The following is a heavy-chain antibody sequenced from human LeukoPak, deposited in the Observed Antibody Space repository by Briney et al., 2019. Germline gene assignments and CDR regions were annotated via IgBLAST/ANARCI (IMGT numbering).Heavy chain of an antibody. J-gene: IGHJ4*02. D-gene: IGHD6-13*01. CDR1: GYTFTDHY. CDR2: MNPSDNGV. Sequence: ASVKVSCKASGYTFTDHYIHWVRQAPGQGLEWMGWMNPSDNGVNYAQKFQGRVAMTRDTSISTAYVEVTRLTSDDTAVYYCTTNAAALDYWGQGTLVTVSS. CDR3: TTNAAALDY. V-gene: IGHV1-2*02.